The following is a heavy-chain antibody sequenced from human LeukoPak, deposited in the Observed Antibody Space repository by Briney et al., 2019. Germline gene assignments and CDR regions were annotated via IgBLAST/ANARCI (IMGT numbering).Heavy chain of an antibody. CDR1: RYTSSSDS. V-gene: IGHV3-30*04. J-gene: IGHJ4*02. Sequence: GGAPRLSCAHPRYTSSSDSMRCVRQAPGEGLERVAVISDDGSNEYYADSVKGRFTISRDNSKNTLYLQMNSLRAEDTAMYYCARELRKTYYFDSWGQGTLVTVSS. CDR3: ARELRKTYYFDS. D-gene: IGHD3-16*01. CDR2: ISDDGSNE.